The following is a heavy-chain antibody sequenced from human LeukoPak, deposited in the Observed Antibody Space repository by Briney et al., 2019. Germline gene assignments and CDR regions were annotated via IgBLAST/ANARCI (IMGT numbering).Heavy chain of an antibody. Sequence: PSETLSLTCAVYGGSFSGYYWSWIRQPPGKGLEWIGEINHSGSTNYNPSLKSRVTISVDASKNQFSLKLRSVTAADTAVYYCARGARFFIVLMVYATLKGFDPWGQGTLVTVSS. CDR3: ARGARFFIVLMVYATLKGFDP. D-gene: IGHD2-8*01. CDR1: GGSFSGYY. CDR2: INHSGST. V-gene: IGHV4-34*01. J-gene: IGHJ5*02.